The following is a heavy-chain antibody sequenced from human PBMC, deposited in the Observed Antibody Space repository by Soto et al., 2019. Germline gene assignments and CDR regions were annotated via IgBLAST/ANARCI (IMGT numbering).Heavy chain of an antibody. CDR1: GYSVSSSDYY. Sequence: SETLSLTCSVSGYSVSSSDYYWAWIRQPPGKGLEWIGSMFYSGLTYYNPSLKSRVTLSVDTSKNQFSVRLNSVTAADTAVYYCAPLSVSLSGPYGIHVWGKGTTVNVSS. V-gene: IGHV4-39*01. CDR2: MFYSGLT. J-gene: IGHJ6*04. CDR3: APLSVSLSGPYGIHV. D-gene: IGHD2-15*01.